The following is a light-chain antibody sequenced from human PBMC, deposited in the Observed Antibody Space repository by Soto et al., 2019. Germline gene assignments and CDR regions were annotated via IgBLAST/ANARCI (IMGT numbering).Light chain of an antibody. Sequence: EFVLTQSPGTLSLSPGERATLSCRASQSISRSYLAWYQQKPGQAPRLLIYAASSRATGIPDRFSGSGSGTDFTLTISRLEPEDSAVYYCQQYGSSPPITFGQGTRLEIK. CDR3: QQYGSSPPIT. CDR2: AAS. J-gene: IGKJ5*01. V-gene: IGKV3-20*01. CDR1: QSISRSY.